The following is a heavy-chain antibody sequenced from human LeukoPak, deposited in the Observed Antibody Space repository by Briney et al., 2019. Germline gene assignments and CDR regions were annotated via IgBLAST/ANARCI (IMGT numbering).Heavy chain of an antibody. D-gene: IGHD5-24*01. Sequence: GGSLRLSCAASGFTFKSYAMHRLRQAPGKGLEWVAVISYDGSNKYYADSVKGRFTISRDNSKNTVYVQRKSRRAEDGAVYSCPRVPYKDVDNGGYPWGQGNL. CDR3: PRVPYKDVDNGGYP. V-gene: IGHV3-30*04. CDR1: GFTFKSYA. J-gene: IGHJ5*02. CDR2: ISYDGSNK.